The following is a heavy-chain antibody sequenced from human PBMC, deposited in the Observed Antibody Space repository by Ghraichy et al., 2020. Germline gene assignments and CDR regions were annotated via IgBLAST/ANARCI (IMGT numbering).Heavy chain of an antibody. J-gene: IGHJ3*02. V-gene: IGHV4-34*01. Sequence: ESLNISCAVYGGSFSGYYWSWIRQPPGKGLEWIGEINHSGSTNYNPSLKSRVTISVDTSKNQFSLKLSSVTAADTAVYYCARSRRDEKYMITFGRAFDIWGQGTMVTVSS. CDR2: INHSGST. D-gene: IGHD3-16*01. CDR1: GGSFSGYY. CDR3: ARSRRDEKYMITFGRAFDI.